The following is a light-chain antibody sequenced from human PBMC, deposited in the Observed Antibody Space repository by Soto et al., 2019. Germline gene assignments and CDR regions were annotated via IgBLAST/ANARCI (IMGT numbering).Light chain of an antibody. CDR3: CSYAGSFYV. CDR2: EVS. J-gene: IGLJ1*01. V-gene: IGLV2-23*02. CDR1: SSDVGSYNL. Sequence: QSVLTQPASVSGSPGQSITISCTGTSSDVGSYNLVSWYQQHPGKAHKLMIYEVSKRPSGVSNRFSGSKSGNTASLTISGLQAEDEADYYCCSYAGSFYVFGTGTKLTVL.